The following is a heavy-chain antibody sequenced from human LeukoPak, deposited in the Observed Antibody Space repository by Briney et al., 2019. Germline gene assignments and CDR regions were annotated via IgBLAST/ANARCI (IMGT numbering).Heavy chain of an antibody. D-gene: IGHD2-21*02. CDR2: INHSGST. CDR1: GGSFSGYY. V-gene: IGHV4-34*01. J-gene: IGHJ4*02. CDR3: ARGLIRNCGGDCYSGGFDY. Sequence: PSETLSLTCAVYGGSFSGYYWSWIRQPPGKGLEWIGEINHSGSTNYNPSLKSRVTISVDTSKNQFSLKLSSVTAADTAVYYCARGLIRNCGGDCYSGGFDYWGQGTLVAVSS.